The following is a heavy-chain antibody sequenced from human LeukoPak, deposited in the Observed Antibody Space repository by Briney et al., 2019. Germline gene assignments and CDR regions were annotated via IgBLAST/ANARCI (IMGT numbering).Heavy chain of an antibody. D-gene: IGHD1-1*01. V-gene: IGHV1-2*06. CDR3: ARDIATVQHQD. J-gene: IGHJ4*02. CDR1: GYTFTGYH. Sequence: ASVKVSCKASGYTFTGYHIHWVRQAPGQGLEWMGRINPYSGDTNFAQKFQGRVTMTRDTSITTAYMDLSSLTPDDTAVYFCARDIATVQHQDWGQGTLVTVSS. CDR2: INPYSGDT.